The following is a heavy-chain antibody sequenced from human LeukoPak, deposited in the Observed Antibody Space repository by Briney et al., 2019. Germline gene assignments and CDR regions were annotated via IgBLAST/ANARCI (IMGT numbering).Heavy chain of an antibody. J-gene: IGHJ4*02. V-gene: IGHV3-11*04. CDR2: ISSSSDTV. CDR3: ARGSPGDY. CDR1: GFTFSDYY. Sequence: PGGSLRLSCAASGFTFSDYYMSWVRLAPGKGLEWVSHISSSSDTVYYADSVQGRFTVSRDNAQNSLYLHMDSLRAEDTALYYCARGSPGDYWGQGTLVTVSS.